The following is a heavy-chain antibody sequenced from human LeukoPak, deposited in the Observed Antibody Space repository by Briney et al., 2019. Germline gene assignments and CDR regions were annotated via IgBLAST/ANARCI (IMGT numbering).Heavy chain of an antibody. CDR3: VKDGSWGDYYFYFYIDV. J-gene: IGHJ6*03. CDR1: GFTFSNSA. V-gene: IGHV3-23*01. Sequence: GGSLRLSCEASGFTFSNSAMAWVRQAPGKGLEWVSGISASGHYTYNADSGKGRFTISRDNSKNTLYLQMNSLRAEDTALYFCVKDGSWGDYYFYFYIDVWGKGTTVTASS. D-gene: IGHD3-16*01. CDR2: ISASGHYT.